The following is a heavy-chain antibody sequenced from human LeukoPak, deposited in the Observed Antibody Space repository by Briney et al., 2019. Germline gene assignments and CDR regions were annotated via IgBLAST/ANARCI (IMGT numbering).Heavy chain of an antibody. D-gene: IGHD3-10*01. CDR1: GFSVTNGW. Sequence: GGSLRLSCSASGFSVTNGWMSWVRQAPGKGLEWVGRIKDRTDGGTTAYAAPVKGRFTISREDSKNTVYLEMNSLKTEDTAVYFCTTATVVRGVSAYWGQGTLVTVSS. V-gene: IGHV3-15*01. CDR3: TTATVVRGVSAY. J-gene: IGHJ4*02. CDR2: IKDRTDGGTT.